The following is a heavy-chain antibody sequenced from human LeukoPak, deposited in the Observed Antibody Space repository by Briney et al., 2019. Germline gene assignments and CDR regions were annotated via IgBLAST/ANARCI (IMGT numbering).Heavy chain of an antibody. D-gene: IGHD3-10*01. CDR3: ARSLTMVRAYDY. V-gene: IGHV3-7*01. CDR1: GFTFSSYW. J-gene: IGHJ4*02. CDR2: IKQDGSEK. Sequence: PGGSLRLSCAASGFTFSSYWMSWVRQAPGKGLEWVANIKQDGSEKYYVDSVKGRFTISRDNSKNTVYLQMNSLRTEDTAVYYCARSLTMVRAYDYWGQGTLVTVSS.